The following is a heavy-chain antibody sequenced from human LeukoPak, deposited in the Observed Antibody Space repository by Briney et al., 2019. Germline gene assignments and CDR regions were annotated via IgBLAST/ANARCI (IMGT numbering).Heavy chain of an antibody. CDR3: ARRGGSSSRRSPIDY. D-gene: IGHD6-6*01. V-gene: IGHV3-7*01. CDR1: GFTFSDYY. CDR2: IKADGGEK. J-gene: IGHJ4*02. Sequence: GGSLRLSCAASGFTFSDYYMSWVRQAPGKGLEWVANIKADGGEKYYVDSVEGRFSISRDNAKNSLDLQMNSLRAEDTAVYYCARRGGSSSRRSPIDYWGQGTLVTVSS.